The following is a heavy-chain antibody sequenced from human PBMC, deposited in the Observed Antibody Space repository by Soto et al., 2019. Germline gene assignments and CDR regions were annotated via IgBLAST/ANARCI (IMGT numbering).Heavy chain of an antibody. D-gene: IGHD6-19*01. CDR1: VGTIRSPDW. J-gene: IGHJ5*02. V-gene: IGHV4-4*02. CDR3: ARGRGRYSSGWSWFDP. CDR2: IFQSGST. Sequence: ASETLSITCGFSVGTIRSPDWWTWFRQPPVKGLERIGEIFQSGSTNYTPSLESRVTISVDKSKNQFSLTLTSVTAADTAVYFCARGRGRYSSGWSWFDPWGQGILVTVSS.